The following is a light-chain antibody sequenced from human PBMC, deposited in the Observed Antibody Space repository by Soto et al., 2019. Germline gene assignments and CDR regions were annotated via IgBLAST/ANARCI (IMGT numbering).Light chain of an antibody. Sequence: DLVMTQSSLSMPVTPGEPASISCRSSQSLLHRNGYNYLDWYLQKPGQSPQLLVYLGSNRDSGGPDRFSGSGSGTDFALKISRVEAEDVGVYYCMQSLQTPYTFGHGTQLEIK. V-gene: IGKV2-28*01. CDR2: LGS. CDR3: MQSLQTPYT. CDR1: QSLLHRNGYNY. J-gene: IGKJ2*01.